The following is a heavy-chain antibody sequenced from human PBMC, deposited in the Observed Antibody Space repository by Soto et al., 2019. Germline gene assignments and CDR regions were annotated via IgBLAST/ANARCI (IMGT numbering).Heavy chain of an antibody. CDR3: AREAVCSGSSCYGHHYFHRDV. V-gene: IGHV3-13*01. J-gene: IGHJ6*03. D-gene: IGHD2-15*01. CDR1: EFTFSGYG. Sequence: GGPQRLSCAAAEFTFSGYGCHWIRQATGKGLEWVSAIGAAADTYYSDSVKGRCTISRENAKNSLYLQVNSLGAGDTAVYYCAREAVCSGSSCYGHHYFHRDVWGKGTTVTVSS. CDR2: IGAAADT.